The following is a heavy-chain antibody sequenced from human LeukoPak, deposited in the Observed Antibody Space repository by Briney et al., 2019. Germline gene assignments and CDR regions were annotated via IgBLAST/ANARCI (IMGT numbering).Heavy chain of an antibody. J-gene: IGHJ4*02. CDR2: FDPEDGET. CDR1: GYTLTELS. V-gene: IGHV1-24*01. Sequence: ASVKVSCKVSGYTLTELSMHWVRQAPGKGLEWMGGFDPEDGETIYAQKFQGRVTMAEDTSTDTAYMELSSLRSEDTAVYYCATGLYGDYSYDYWGQGTLVTVSS. CDR3: ATGLYGDYSYDY. D-gene: IGHD4-17*01.